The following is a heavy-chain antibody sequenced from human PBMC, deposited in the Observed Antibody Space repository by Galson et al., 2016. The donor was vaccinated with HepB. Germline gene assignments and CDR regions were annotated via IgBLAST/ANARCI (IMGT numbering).Heavy chain of an antibody. J-gene: IGHJ5*02. CDR1: GTSVSSGGSY. V-gene: IGHV4-31*11. Sequence: TLSLTCDVSGTSVSSGGSYWTWIRQPPGKGLEWIGNIHYIGTTKYNASLKSRLTISTDTSKNEVSLELTSVTAADTAVYYCARGLRLSNMVGGVTNYFDPWGQGTLVIVSS. CDR2: IHYIGTT. D-gene: IGHD3-10*01. CDR3: ARGLRLSNMVGGVTNYFDP.